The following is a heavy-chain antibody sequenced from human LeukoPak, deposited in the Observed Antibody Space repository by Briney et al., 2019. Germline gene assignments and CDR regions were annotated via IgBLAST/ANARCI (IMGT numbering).Heavy chain of an antibody. CDR2: IYYSGRP. J-gene: IGHJ4*02. D-gene: IGHD3-10*01. CDR1: GGSINSNLYY. V-gene: IGHV4-39*01. CDR3: ASIRSEYYYGSGSLYYFDY. Sequence: NPSETLSLTCIVSGGSINSNLYYWSWIRQSPEKGLEWIGNIYYSGRPSYKPSLHSRVTISVDTSNNQVSLQLSSVTAADTAVYYCASIRSEYYYGSGSLYYFDYWGQGTLVTVSS.